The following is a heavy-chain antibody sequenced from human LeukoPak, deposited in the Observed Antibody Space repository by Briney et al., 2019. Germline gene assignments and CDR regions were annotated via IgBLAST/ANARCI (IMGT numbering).Heavy chain of an antibody. CDR1: GFSVGNNY. J-gene: IGHJ4*02. CDR3: ARDPHNSGSGRYFEY. V-gene: IGHV3-66*01. CDR2: FDSGGTI. Sequence: GGSLRLSCAASGFSVGNNYMSWVRQAPGKGLEWVSVFDSGGTIRYADSVRDRFIISRDVSKNTLYLQMNSLRAEDTAVYYCARDPHNSGSGRYFEYWGRGNLVTVSS. D-gene: IGHD3-10*01.